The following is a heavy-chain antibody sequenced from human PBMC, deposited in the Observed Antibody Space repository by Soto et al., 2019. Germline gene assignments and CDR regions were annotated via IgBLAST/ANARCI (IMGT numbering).Heavy chain of an antibody. J-gene: IGHJ5*02. Sequence: GGSLRLSCAASGFTFSSYSMNWVRQAPGKGPEWISYITSSSTTIFYADSVKGRFTISRDDAKNSLYLQMNSLRDEDTAVYYCARDNGLAGSFDPWGQGTLVTVSS. D-gene: IGHD6-13*01. CDR1: GFTFSSYS. CDR2: ITSSSTTI. CDR3: ARDNGLAGSFDP. V-gene: IGHV3-48*02.